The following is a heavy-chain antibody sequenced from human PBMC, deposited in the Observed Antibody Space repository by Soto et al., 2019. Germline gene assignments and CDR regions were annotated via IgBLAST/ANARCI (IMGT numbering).Heavy chain of an antibody. Sequence: GGSLRLSCAASGFTVSSNYMSWVRQAPGKGLEWVSVIYSGGSTYYADSVKGRFTISRDNSKNTLYLQMNSLRAEDTAVYYCASGETYYDFWSGSPSGYMDVWGKGTTVTVSS. CDR3: ASGETYYDFWSGSPSGYMDV. D-gene: IGHD3-3*01. CDR2: IYSGGST. J-gene: IGHJ6*03. CDR1: GFTVSSNY. V-gene: IGHV3-66*01.